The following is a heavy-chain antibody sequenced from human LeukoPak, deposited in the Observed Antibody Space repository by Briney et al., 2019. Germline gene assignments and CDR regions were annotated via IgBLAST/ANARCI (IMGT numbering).Heavy chain of an antibody. J-gene: IGHJ5*02. Sequence: PSETLSLTCTVSGGSISSYYWSWIRQPPGKGLEWIGYIYYSGGTNYNPSLKSRVTISVDTSKNQFSLKLSSVTAADTAVYYCARWYYYGSGSQNWFDPWGQGTLVTVSS. CDR2: IYYSGGT. CDR1: GGSISSYY. D-gene: IGHD3-10*01. V-gene: IGHV4-59*01. CDR3: ARWYYYGSGSQNWFDP.